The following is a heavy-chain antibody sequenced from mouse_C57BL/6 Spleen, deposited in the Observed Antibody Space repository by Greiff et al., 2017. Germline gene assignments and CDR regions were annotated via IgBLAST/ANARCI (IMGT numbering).Heavy chain of an antibody. CDR2: IWTGGGT. CDR1: GFSLTSYA. Sequence: VKLQESGPGLVAPSQSLSITCTVSGFSLTSYAISWVRQPPGKGLEWLGVIWTGGGTNYNSALNSRLSSSKDNSKRQVFLKMNSLQTDDTARYYCAREGPMGNWYFDGWGTGTTVTVSS. CDR3: AREGPMGNWYFDG. J-gene: IGHJ1*03. D-gene: IGHD6-5*01. V-gene: IGHV2-9-1*01.